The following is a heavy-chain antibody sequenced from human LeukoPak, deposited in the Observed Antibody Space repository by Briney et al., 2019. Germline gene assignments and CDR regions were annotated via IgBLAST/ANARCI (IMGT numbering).Heavy chain of an antibody. D-gene: IGHD1-26*01. V-gene: IGHV4-59*05. CDR2: IYYSGST. Sequence: SETLSLTCTVSGGSISSYYWSWIRQPPGKGLEWMGSIYYSGSTYYNPSLKSRVTISVDTSKNQFSLKLSSVTAADTAVYYCARHTEQEGWELPYYYMDVWGKGTTVTVSS. CDR3: ARHTEQEGWELPYYYMDV. CDR1: GGSISSYY. J-gene: IGHJ6*03.